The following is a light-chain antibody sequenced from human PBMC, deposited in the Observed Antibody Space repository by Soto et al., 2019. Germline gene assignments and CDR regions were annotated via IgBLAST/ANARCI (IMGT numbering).Light chain of an antibody. J-gene: IGKJ4*01. V-gene: IGKV1-5*01. CDR1: QDINNW. CDR3: QQCHTWPIT. Sequence: DIQMTQSPSTLSASVGDRVTITCRASQDINNWLAWYQQKPGNAPKFLIYDASTLESGVPSRFSGGGSGTEFTLTISSLQSEACAIYYCQQCHTWPITFGGGPRWIS. CDR2: DAS.